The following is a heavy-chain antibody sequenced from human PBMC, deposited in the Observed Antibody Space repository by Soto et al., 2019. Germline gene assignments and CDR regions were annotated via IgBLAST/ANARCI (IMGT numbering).Heavy chain of an antibody. CDR3: ARAIAVAGHFDY. Sequence: AASVKVSCKASGYTFTSYAMHWVRQAPGQRLEWMGWINAGNGNTKYSQKFQGRVTITRDTSASTAYMELSSLRSEDTAVYYCARAIAVAGHFDYWGQGTLVTVSS. V-gene: IGHV1-3*01. D-gene: IGHD6-19*01. J-gene: IGHJ4*02. CDR1: GYTFTSYA. CDR2: INAGNGNT.